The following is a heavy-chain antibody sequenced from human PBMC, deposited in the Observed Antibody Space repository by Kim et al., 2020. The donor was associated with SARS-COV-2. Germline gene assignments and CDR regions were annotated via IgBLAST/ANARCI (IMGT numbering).Heavy chain of an antibody. V-gene: IGHV3-48*03. CDR3: ASTPKYYYDSSAHKDPVDY. CDR2: ISSSGSTI. Sequence: GGSLRLSCAASGFTFSSYEMNWVRQAPGKGLEWVSYISSSGSTIYYADSVKGRFTISRDNAKNSLYLQMNSLRAEDTAVYYCASTPKYYYDSSAHKDPVDYWGQGTLVTVSS. CDR1: GFTFSSYE. D-gene: IGHD3-22*01. J-gene: IGHJ4*02.